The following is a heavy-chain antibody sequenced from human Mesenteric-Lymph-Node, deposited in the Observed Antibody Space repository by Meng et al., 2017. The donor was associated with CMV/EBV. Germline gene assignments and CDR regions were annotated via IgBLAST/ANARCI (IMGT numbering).Heavy chain of an antibody. Sequence: ASVKVSCKAAGYTFTGYYMHWVRQAPGQGLEWMGWINPNSGGTNYAQKFQGRVTMTRDTSISTAYMELSRLSSDDTAVYYCARVDQHLERRGANYYYYGMDVWGQGTTVTVSS. CDR1: GYTFTGYY. CDR3: ARVDQHLERRGANYYYYGMDV. CDR2: INPNSGGT. D-gene: IGHD1-1*01. J-gene: IGHJ6*02. V-gene: IGHV1-2*02.